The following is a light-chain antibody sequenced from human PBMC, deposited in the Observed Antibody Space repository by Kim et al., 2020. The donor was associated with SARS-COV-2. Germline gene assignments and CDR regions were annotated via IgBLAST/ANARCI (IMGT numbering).Light chain of an antibody. CDR2: DV. J-gene: IGLJ2*01. CDR3: CSYAGSDTFV. Sequence: QSALTQPRSVSGSPGQSVTISCTGTSSDVGGHNDVSWYQQHPGKAPQLFIYDVDRRSGVPDRFSGSKSGNTASLTISGLQAEDEADYYCCSYAGSDTFVFGGGTKVTVL. CDR1: SSDVGGHND. V-gene: IGLV2-11*01.